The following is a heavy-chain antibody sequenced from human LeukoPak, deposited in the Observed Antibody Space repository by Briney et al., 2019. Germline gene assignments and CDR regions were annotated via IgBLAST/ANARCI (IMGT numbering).Heavy chain of an antibody. CDR1: GGSISSYY. J-gene: IGHJ6*02. Sequence: SETLSLTCTVSGGSISSYYWSWIRQPPGKGLEWIGYIYYSGSTNYNPSLKSRVTISVDTSKNQFSLKLSSVTAADTAVYYCAAPNFGVGPVNYYYYGMDVWGQGTTVTVSS. CDR3: AAPNFGVGPVNYYYYGMDV. V-gene: IGHV4-59*08. CDR2: IYYSGST. D-gene: IGHD3-3*01.